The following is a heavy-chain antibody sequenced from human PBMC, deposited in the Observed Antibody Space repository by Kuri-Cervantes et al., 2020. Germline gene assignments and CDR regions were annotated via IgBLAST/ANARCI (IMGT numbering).Heavy chain of an antibody. V-gene: IGHV3-9*01. Sequence: SLKISCAAPGFTFDDYAMHWVRQAPGKGLEWVSGISWNSGSIGYADSVKGRFTISRDNAKNSLYLQMNSLRAEDTAVYYCARVLVVVPAAYDYWGQGTLVTVSS. CDR1: GFTFDDYA. D-gene: IGHD2-2*01. CDR2: ISWNSGSI. J-gene: IGHJ4*02. CDR3: ARVLVVVPAAYDY.